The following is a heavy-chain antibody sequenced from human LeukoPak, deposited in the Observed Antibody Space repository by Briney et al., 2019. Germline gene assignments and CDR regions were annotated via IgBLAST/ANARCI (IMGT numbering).Heavy chain of an antibody. CDR1: GFTFSSYG. Sequence: GGSLRLSCAASGFTFSSYGMHWVRQAPGKVLEWVAVISYDGSNKYYADSVKGRFTISRDNSKNTLYLQMNSLRAEDTAVYYCAKDLYYYDFWSGYLPDYWGQGTLVTVSS. V-gene: IGHV3-30*18. D-gene: IGHD3-3*01. J-gene: IGHJ4*02. CDR3: AKDLYYYDFWSGYLPDY. CDR2: ISYDGSNK.